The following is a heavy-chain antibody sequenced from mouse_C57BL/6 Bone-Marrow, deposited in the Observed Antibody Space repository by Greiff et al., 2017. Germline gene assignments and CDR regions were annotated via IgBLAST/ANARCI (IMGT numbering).Heavy chain of an antibody. Sequence: QVQLQQPGAELVKPGASVKLSCKASGYTFTSYWMQWVKQRPGQGLEWIGEIDPSDSYTNYNQKFKGKATLTVDTSSSTAYMQLSSLTSEDSAVYYGAGGRYGGQGTTLTVSS. CDR2: IDPSDSYT. V-gene: IGHV1-50*01. CDR1: GYTFTSYW. J-gene: IGHJ2*01. CDR3: AGGRY.